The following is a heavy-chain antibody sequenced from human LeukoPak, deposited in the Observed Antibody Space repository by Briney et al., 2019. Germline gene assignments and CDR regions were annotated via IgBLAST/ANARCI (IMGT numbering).Heavy chain of an antibody. V-gene: IGHV3-21*01. CDR1: GFSFSIYF. CDR2: ISRTSEYI. J-gene: IGHJ4*02. CDR3: AGGGDFDY. D-gene: IGHD3-16*01. Sequence: GGSLRLSCAASGFSFSIYFMNWVRQAPGKGLEWVSSISRTSEYIHYADSVRGRFAISRDNAKNSVYLQMNSLRAEDTAVYFCAGGGDFDYWGQGILVTVSS.